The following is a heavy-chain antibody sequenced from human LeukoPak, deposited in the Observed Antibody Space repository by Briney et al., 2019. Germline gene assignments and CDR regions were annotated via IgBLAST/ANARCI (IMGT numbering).Heavy chain of an antibody. Sequence: GGSLRLSCVASGFEFSTFGIHWVRQAPGKGLEWVAAIWHDGSNQVYADSVKGRFTIYRDNSRNTLFLQMSSLRGQDTSVYYCAKEGGRSWFDDYYNMDVWGKGTTVTVSS. CDR2: IWHDGSNQ. J-gene: IGHJ6*03. CDR1: GFEFSTFG. D-gene: IGHD6-13*01. V-gene: IGHV3-30*02. CDR3: AKEGGRSWFDDYYNMDV.